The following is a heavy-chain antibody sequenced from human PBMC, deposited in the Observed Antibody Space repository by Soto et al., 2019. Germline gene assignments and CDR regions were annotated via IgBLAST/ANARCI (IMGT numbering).Heavy chain of an antibody. V-gene: IGHV4-4*07. D-gene: IGHD3-22*01. CDR1: GGSISSYY. J-gene: IGHJ6*02. CDR3: ARDYYDSSGYYYYYYGMDV. CDR2: IYTSGST. Sequence: SETLSLTCTVSGGSISSYYWSWIRQPPGKGLEWIGRIYTSGSTNYNPSLKSRVTMSVDTSKNQFSLKLSSVTAADTAVYYCARDYYDSSGYYYYYYGMDVWGQGTTVTVSS.